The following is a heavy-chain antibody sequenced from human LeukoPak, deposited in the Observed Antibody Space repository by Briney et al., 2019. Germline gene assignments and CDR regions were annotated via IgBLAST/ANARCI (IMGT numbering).Heavy chain of an antibody. CDR2: INPNSGGT. CDR1: GYTFTGYY. CDR3: AGGGGGVVRGVRGAFDI. D-gene: IGHD3-10*01. J-gene: IGHJ3*02. V-gene: IGHV1-2*04. Sequence: GASVKVSCKASGYTFTGYYMHWVRQAPGQGLEWMGWINPNSGGTNYAQKFQGWVTMTRDTSISTAYMELSRLRSDDTAVYYCAGGGGGVVRGVRGAFDIWGQGTMVTVSS.